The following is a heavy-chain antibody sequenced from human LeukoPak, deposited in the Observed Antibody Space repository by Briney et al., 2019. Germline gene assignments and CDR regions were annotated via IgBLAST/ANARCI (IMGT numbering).Heavy chain of an antibody. CDR2: ISAYNGNT. V-gene: IGHV1-18*01. J-gene: IGHJ4*02. CDR3: ARDAGYCTGGSCWYFDH. CDR1: GYTFTSYG. Sequence: ASVKVSCKASGYTFTSYGISWVRQAPGQGLEWMGWISAYNGNTNYAQKLQGRVTMTTDTSTSTAYMELRSLISDDTAVYYCARDAGYCTGGSCWYFDHWGQGTLVTVSS. D-gene: IGHD2-15*01.